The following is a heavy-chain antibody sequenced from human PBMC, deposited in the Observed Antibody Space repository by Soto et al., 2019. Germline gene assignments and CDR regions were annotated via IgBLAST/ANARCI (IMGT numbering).Heavy chain of an antibody. V-gene: IGHV3-23*01. CDR2: IGDSGAST. CDR3: AKGVDLDV. CDR1: GFSFSSFA. J-gene: IGHJ6*04. D-gene: IGHD5-12*01. Sequence: EVLLLESGGGLVQPGGSLRLSCEASGFSFSSFAMNWVRQAPGKGLEWVSAIGDSGASTYYADSVKGRFTISRDNSRNTLYLQLNRLRAEDTAVYYCAKGVDLDVWGNGTTVTVSS.